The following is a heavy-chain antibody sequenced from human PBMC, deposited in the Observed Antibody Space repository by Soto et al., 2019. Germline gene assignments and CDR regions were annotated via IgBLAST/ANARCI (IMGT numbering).Heavy chain of an antibody. CDR2: IYHSGST. Sequence: PSETLSLTWAVSGGSTGTGGYSWSWIWQPPGKGLEWIGYIYHSGSTYYNPSLKSRVTISVDRSKNQFSLKLSSVTAADTAVYYCARTPDIWGQGTMVT. CDR3: ARTPDI. CDR1: GGSTGTGGYS. V-gene: IGHV4-30-2*01. J-gene: IGHJ3*02.